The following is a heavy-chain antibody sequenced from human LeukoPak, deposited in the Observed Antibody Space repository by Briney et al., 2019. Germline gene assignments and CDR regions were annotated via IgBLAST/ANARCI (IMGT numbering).Heavy chain of an antibody. CDR1: GFTFNTYD. CDR3: AKGGWLDNY. D-gene: IGHD6-19*01. J-gene: IGHJ4*02. Sequence: GGSLRLSCVASGFTFNTYDMSWVRQAPGKGLEWVSVISASGGSTYYADSVKGRFTISRDNSKNTLYLQMNNLRAEDTAVYYCAKGGWLDNYWGRGTLVTVSS. CDR2: ISASGGST. V-gene: IGHV3-23*01.